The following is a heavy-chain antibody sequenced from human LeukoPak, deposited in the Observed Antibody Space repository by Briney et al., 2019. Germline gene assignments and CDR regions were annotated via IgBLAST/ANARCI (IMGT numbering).Heavy chain of an antibody. D-gene: IGHD1-26*01. Sequence: ASVKVSCKASGYTFTGYYMHWVRQAPGQGLEWMGWINPNSGGTNYAQKFQGRVTMTRDTSISTAYMELSRLRSDDTAVYYCAGVYSGSYYGCFDYWGQGTLVTVSS. V-gene: IGHV1-2*02. J-gene: IGHJ4*02. CDR2: INPNSGGT. CDR3: AGVYSGSYYGCFDY. CDR1: GYTFTGYY.